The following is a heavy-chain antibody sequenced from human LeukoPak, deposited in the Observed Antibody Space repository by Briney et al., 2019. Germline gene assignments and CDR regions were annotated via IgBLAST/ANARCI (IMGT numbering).Heavy chain of an antibody. CDR1: GFTFSSYA. D-gene: IGHD6-13*01. CDR3: AKQSAGSSTWYSLHFDY. Sequence: GGSLRLSCAASGFTFSSYAVTWVRQAPGKGLEWVSVISGSGDNTYYADSVKGRFTVSRDNSKNTLYLQMNSLRAEDTAVYFCAKQSAGSSTWYSLHFDYWGQGTLATVPS. J-gene: IGHJ4*02. CDR2: ISGSGDNT. V-gene: IGHV3-23*01.